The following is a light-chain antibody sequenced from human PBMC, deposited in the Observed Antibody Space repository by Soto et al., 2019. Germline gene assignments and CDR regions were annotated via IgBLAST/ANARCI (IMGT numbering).Light chain of an antibody. CDR3: SSYTSSSTLGV. CDR1: SSDVGGYNY. J-gene: IGLJ1*01. V-gene: IGLV2-14*01. Sequence: QSVLAQPASVSGSPGQSITISCTGTSSDVGGYNYVSWYQQRPGKAPKLMIYDVSNRPSGVPNRFSGSKSGNTASLTISGLQAEDEADYYCSSYTSSSTLGVFGAGTKVTVL. CDR2: DVS.